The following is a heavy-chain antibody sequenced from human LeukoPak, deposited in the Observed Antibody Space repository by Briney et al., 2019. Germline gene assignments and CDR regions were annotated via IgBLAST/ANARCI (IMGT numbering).Heavy chain of an antibody. V-gene: IGHV3-48*03. CDR1: GFTFSSFE. D-gene: IGHD1-1*01. CDR2: ISSSGSTM. CDR3: ATTTTTLQYYYMDV. J-gene: IGHJ6*03. Sequence: GGSLRLSCAASGFTFSSFEMSWVRQAPGTGLEWISYISSSGSTMYYADSVKGHFTTSRDNVKNSLYLQMNSLRSEDTAVYYCATTTTTLQYYYMDVWGKGTTVTVSS.